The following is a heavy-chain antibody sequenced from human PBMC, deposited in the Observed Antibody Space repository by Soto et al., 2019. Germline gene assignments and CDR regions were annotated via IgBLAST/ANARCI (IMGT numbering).Heavy chain of an antibody. V-gene: IGHV4-34*01. D-gene: IGHD1-1*01. CDR1: GESFSGYY. CDR3: AIGRDLGGTFLDY. CDR2: INRSGST. Sequence: QVQLQQWGAGLLKPSETLSLSCAVYGESFSGYYWSWIRQPPGKGLEWIGEINRSGSTKYNPSLKSRVNISVDTSQNQFSLMLRSVTAADSAVYYCAIGRDLGGTFLDYWGQGTLVTVSS. J-gene: IGHJ4*02.